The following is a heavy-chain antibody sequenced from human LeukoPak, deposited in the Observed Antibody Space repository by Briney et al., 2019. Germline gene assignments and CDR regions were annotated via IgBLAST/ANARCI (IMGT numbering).Heavy chain of an antibody. CDR3: ARALSNSRLYYFDY. Sequence: ASVKVSCKASGYTFTSYFIHWVRQAPGQGLEWVGWINPNSGGTNDAQKFQGRVTMTRDTSIRTAYMELSSLRSDDTAVYYCARALSNSRLYYFDYWGQGTLDTVSS. CDR2: INPNSGGT. CDR1: GYTFTSYF. D-gene: IGHD6-6*01. J-gene: IGHJ4*02. V-gene: IGHV1-2*02.